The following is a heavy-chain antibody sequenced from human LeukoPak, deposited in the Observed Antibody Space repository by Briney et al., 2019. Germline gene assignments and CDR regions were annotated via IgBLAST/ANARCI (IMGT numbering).Heavy chain of an antibody. CDR2: INPSGGST. D-gene: IGHD2-2*01. Sequence: ASVKVSCKASGYTFTSYYMHWVRQAPGQGLEWMGIINPSGGSTSYAQKFQGRVTMTRDTSTSTAYMELSSLRSEDTAVYYCARGYCSSTSCYPFDYWGQGTLVTVSS. CDR1: GYTFTSYY. V-gene: IGHV1-46*01. CDR3: ARGYCSSTSCYPFDY. J-gene: IGHJ4*02.